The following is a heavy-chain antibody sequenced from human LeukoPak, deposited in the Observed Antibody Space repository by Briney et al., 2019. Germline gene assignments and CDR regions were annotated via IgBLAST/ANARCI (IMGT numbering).Heavy chain of an antibody. CDR2: ISDSGGST. V-gene: IGHV3-23*01. J-gene: IGHJ5*02. Sequence: GGSLRLSCAASGFTFSSYAMTWVRQAPGKGLEWVSTISDSGGSTYYADSVKGRFTISRDNSKNTLYLQMGSLRVEDTAIYYCAKGRPQNYRSRQGFSDNWFDPWGQGTLVTVSS. D-gene: IGHD6-19*01. CDR3: AKGRPQNYRSRQGFSDNWFDP. CDR1: GFTFSSYA.